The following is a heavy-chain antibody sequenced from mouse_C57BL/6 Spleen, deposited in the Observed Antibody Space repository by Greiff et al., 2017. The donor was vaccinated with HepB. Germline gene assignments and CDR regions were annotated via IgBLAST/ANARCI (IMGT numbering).Heavy chain of an antibody. CDR3: ARPYYGSPYYFDY. CDR1: GYTFTSYW. J-gene: IGHJ2*01. D-gene: IGHD1-1*01. Sequence: VQLQQPGAELVRPGSSVKLSCKASGYTFTSYWMDWVKQRPGQGLEWIGNIYPSDSETHYNQKFKDKATLTVDKSSSTAYMQLSSLTSEDSAVYYCARPYYGSPYYFDYWGQGTTLTVSS. V-gene: IGHV1-61*01. CDR2: IYPSDSET.